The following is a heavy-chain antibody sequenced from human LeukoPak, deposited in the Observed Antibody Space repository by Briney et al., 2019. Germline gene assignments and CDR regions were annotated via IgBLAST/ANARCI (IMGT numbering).Heavy chain of an antibody. CDR2: IYYSEYT. D-gene: IGHD3-22*01. Sequence: SETLSLTCTVSGGSISSNSYYWGWIRQSPGKGLEWIGTIYYSEYTYYSPSLKSRVTISRDTSKNQFSLELSSVTAADTAVYYCARSDDSSGHYDYFDYWGQGTLATVSS. V-gene: IGHV4-39*01. J-gene: IGHJ4*02. CDR3: ARSDDSSGHYDYFDY. CDR1: GGSISSNSYY.